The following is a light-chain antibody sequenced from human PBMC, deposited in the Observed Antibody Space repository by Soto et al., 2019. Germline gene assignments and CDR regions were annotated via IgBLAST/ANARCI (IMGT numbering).Light chain of an antibody. J-gene: IGKJ5*01. V-gene: IGKV3-20*01. CDR2: GAS. Sequence: EIVLTQSPCTLSLSPGKRATLSCRASQSVSSSYLAWYQQKPGQAPRLLIYGASGRASGIPDRFSGSGSGTDFSLTISRMEPEDFAVYYCQQYGSSPPVTFGQGTRLEIK. CDR3: QQYGSSPPVT. CDR1: QSVSSSY.